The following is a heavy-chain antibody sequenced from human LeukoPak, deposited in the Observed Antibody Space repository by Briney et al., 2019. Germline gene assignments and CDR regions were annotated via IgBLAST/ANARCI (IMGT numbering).Heavy chain of an antibody. J-gene: IGHJ5*02. CDR3: ARNPERKYWFDP. V-gene: IGHV3-30-3*01. CDR2: ISWDGNIE. CDR1: GFTFKSHA. Sequence: GGSLRLSCSASGFTFKSHAMHWIRQAPGKGLEWVAFISWDGNIEHYADSVKGRFTISRDNPKNTLYLHLDNLRADDTAMYYCARNPERKYWFDPWGQGSLVTVSS.